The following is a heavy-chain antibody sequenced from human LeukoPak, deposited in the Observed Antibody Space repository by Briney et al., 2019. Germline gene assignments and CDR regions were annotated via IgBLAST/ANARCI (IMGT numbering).Heavy chain of an antibody. J-gene: IGHJ5*02. CDR3: ARNPERKYWFDP. V-gene: IGHV3-30-3*01. CDR2: ISWDGNIE. CDR1: GFTFKSHA. Sequence: GGSLRLSCSASGFTFKSHAMHWIRQAPGKGLEWVAFISWDGNIEHYADSVKGRFTISRDNPKNTLYLHLDNLRADDTAMYYCARNPERKYWFDPWGQGSLVTVSS.